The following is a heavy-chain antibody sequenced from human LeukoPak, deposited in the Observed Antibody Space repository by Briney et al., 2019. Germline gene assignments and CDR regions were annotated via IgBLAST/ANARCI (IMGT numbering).Heavy chain of an antibody. V-gene: IGHV3-21*01. CDR1: GFTFSSYS. CDR3: ASYYYYDSSGYYRGVY. J-gene: IGHJ4*02. Sequence: GGSLRLSCAASGFTFSSYSMNWVRQAPGKGLEWVSSISSSSSYIYYADSVKGRFTISRDNATNSLYLQMNSLRAEDTAVYYCASYYYYDSSGYYRGVYWGQGTLVTVSS. D-gene: IGHD3-22*01. CDR2: ISSSSSYI.